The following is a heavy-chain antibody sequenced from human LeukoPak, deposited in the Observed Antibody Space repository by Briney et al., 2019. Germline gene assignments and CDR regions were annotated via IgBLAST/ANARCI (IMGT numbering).Heavy chain of an antibody. CDR2: IYHSGST. CDR3: ATTAAAGTRLAWFDP. J-gene: IGHJ5*02. D-gene: IGHD6-13*01. Sequence: SETLSLTCVISGGSISSYNWWSWVRQPPGKGLEWIGEIYHSGSTNYNPSLKSRVTISLDKSKNQFSLKLSSVTAADTAVYYCATTAAAGTRLAWFDPWGQGTLVTVSS. V-gene: IGHV4-4*02. CDR1: GGSISSYNW.